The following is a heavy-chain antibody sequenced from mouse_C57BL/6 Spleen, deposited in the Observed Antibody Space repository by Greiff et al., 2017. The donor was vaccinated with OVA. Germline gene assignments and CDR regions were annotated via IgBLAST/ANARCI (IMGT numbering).Heavy chain of an antibody. CDR1: GFNIKNYY. Sequence: EVQLQQSVAELVRPGASVKLSCTASGFNIKNYYMHWVKQRPEQGLEWIGRIDPASGNTKYDPKFQGKATLTADTSSNTAYLQLSSLTSEDTAIYYCARDWDANWYFDVWGTGTTVTV. D-gene: IGHD4-1*01. CDR2: IDPASGNT. V-gene: IGHV14-3*01. J-gene: IGHJ1*03. CDR3: ARDWDANWYFDV.